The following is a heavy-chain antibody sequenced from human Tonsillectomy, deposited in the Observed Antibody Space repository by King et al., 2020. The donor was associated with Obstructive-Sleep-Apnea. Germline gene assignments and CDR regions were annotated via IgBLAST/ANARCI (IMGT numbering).Heavy chain of an antibody. D-gene: IGHD2-8*01. V-gene: IGHV4-4*02. CDR2: IFRSGGT. CDR1: GGSISSNDW. CDR3: VRNGFFSLEY. J-gene: IGHJ4*02. Sequence: VQLQESGPGLLKPSGTLSLTCAVSGGSISSNDWWSWVRQPPGQGLEWIGEIFRSGGTNYNPALKSRVTISLDNSKNQFSLRLTSVTAADTAVYYCVRNGFFSLEYWGQGTLATVSS.